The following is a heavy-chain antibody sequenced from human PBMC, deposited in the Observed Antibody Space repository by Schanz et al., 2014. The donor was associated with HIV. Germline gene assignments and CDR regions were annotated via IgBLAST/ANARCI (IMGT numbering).Heavy chain of an antibody. J-gene: IGHJ4*02. CDR3: ARSQKGTSCCSPLDF. D-gene: IGHD2-2*01. Sequence: QVQLVESGGGVVQPGRSLRLSCAASGFSFSSYSMHWVRQAPGKGLEWVAVISYDETNKYYADSVKGRFTVSRDNSKNRVFLQMNSLSTEDAAVYHCARSQKGTSCCSPLDFWGQGTPVTV. CDR1: GFSFSSYS. V-gene: IGHV3-30-3*01. CDR2: ISYDETNK.